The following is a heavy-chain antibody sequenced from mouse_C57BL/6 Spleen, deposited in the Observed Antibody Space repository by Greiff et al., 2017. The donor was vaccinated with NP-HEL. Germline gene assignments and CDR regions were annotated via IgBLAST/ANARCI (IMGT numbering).Heavy chain of an antibody. J-gene: IGHJ4*01. CDR3: ARGYLYYAMDY. V-gene: IGHV5-17*01. Sequence: EVKVVESGGGLVKPGGSLKLSCAASGFTFSDYGMHWVRQAPEKGLEWVAYISSGSSTIYYADTVKGRFTISRDNAKNTLFLQMTSLRSEDTAMYYCARGYLYYAMDYWGQGTSVTVSS. CDR2: ISSGSSTI. D-gene: IGHD5-1*01. CDR1: GFTFSDYG.